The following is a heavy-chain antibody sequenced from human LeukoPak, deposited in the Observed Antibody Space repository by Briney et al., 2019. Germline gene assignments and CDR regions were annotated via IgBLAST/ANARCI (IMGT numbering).Heavy chain of an antibody. J-gene: IGHJ4*01. D-gene: IGHD1-20*01. CDR3: VRDPRNWNYFDY. CDR2: IYYSGHT. CDR1: GGSINTRTYY. V-gene: IGHV4-39*07. Sequence: SETLSLTCSVSGGSINTRTYYWGWIRQPPGKGLEWIGNIYYSGHTYYNSSLRSRVTISVDTSKNQFYLKLSSVTAADTAVCYCVRDPRNWNYFDYWGHGILVTVSS.